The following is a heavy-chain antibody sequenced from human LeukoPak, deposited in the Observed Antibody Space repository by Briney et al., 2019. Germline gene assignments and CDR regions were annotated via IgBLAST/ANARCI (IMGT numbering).Heavy chain of an antibody. Sequence: GASVKVSCKASGYTFTGYYMHWVRQAPGQGLEWMGWINPNSGGTNYAQKFQGRVTMTRDTSISTAYMELSSLRSEDTAVYYCARLDSSGWYFPFTYYYYYMDVWGKGTTVTISS. CDR1: GYTFTGYY. V-gene: IGHV1-2*02. CDR2: INPNSGGT. J-gene: IGHJ6*03. D-gene: IGHD6-19*01. CDR3: ARLDSSGWYFPFTYYYYYMDV.